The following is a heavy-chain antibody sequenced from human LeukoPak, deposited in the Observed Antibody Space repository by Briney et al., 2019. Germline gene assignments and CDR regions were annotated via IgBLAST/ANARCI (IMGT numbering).Heavy chain of an antibody. V-gene: IGHV3-73*01. CDR2: IGSKANSYAT. CDR3: TLVDTARSIDY. CDR1: GFTFSGSA. J-gene: IGHJ4*02. D-gene: IGHD5-18*01. Sequence: GGSLRLSCAASGFTFSGSAMHWVRQASGKGLEWVGRIGSKANSYATAYAASVKGRFTISRDDSKNTAYLQMNSLKTEDTAVYYCTLVDTARSIDYWGQGTLVTVSS.